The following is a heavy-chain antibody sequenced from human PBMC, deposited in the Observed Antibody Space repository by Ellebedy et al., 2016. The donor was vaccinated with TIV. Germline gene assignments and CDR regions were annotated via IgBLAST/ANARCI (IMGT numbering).Heavy chain of an antibody. D-gene: IGHD1-7*01. J-gene: IGHJ4*02. Sequence: SETLSLXXTVSAGSISSYYWSWIRQPPGKGLEWLGRMYTTGTTHHNPSLKSRVTMSLDTSKKQFSLKLSSVTAADTAVYYCARGGWNFPFDYWGQGTLVTVSS. V-gene: IGHV4-4*07. CDR3: ARGGWNFPFDY. CDR2: MYTTGTT. CDR1: AGSISSYY.